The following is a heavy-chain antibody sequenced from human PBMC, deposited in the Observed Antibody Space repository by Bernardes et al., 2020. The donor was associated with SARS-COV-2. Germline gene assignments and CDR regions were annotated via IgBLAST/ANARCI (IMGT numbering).Heavy chain of an antibody. CDR3: TTLTYYYDSSGYWGQVADAFDI. CDR2: IKSKTDGGTT. D-gene: IGHD3-22*01. Sequence: GGSLRLSCAASGFTFSNAWMSWVRQAPGKGLEWVGRIKSKTDGGTTDYAAPVKGRFTISRDDSKNTLYLQMNSLKTEDTAVYYCTTLTYYYDSSGYWGQVADAFDIWGQGTMVTVSS. V-gene: IGHV3-15*01. CDR1: GFTFSNAW. J-gene: IGHJ3*02.